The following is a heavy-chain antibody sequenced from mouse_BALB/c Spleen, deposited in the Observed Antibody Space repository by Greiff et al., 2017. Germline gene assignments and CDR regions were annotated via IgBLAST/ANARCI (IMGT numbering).Heavy chain of an antibody. CDR1: GYSFTGYY. J-gene: IGHJ4*01. CDR3: ARRGLLRYPYAMDY. V-gene: IGHV1-31*01. D-gene: IGHD1-1*01. CDR2: INPYNGAT. Sequence: VQLQQSGPELVKPGASVKISCKASGYSFTGYYMHWVKQSHVKSLEWIGRINPYNGATSYNQNFKDKASLTVDKSSSTAYMELHSLTSEDSAVYYCARRGLLRYPYAMDYWGQGTSVTVSS.